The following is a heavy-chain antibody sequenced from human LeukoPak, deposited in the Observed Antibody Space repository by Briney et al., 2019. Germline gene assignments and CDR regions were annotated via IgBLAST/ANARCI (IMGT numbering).Heavy chain of an antibody. V-gene: IGHV3-48*03. CDR1: GFTFSSYE. Sequence: GGSLRLSCAASGFTFSSYEMNWVRQAPGKGLEWVSYISSSSSTIYYADSVKGRFTISRDNAKNSLYLQMNSLRAEDTAVYYCAREGIAVAGNWFDPWGQGTLVTVSS. D-gene: IGHD6-19*01. CDR2: ISSSSSTI. J-gene: IGHJ5*02. CDR3: AREGIAVAGNWFDP.